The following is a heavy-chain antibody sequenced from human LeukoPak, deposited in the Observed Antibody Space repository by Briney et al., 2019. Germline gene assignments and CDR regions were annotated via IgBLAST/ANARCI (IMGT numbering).Heavy chain of an antibody. CDR1: GFTFRNYW. J-gene: IGHJ4*02. Sequence: PGGSLRLSCAASGFTFRNYWMSWVRQAPGKGLEWVANIKQDGSEKYYVDSVKGRFTISRDTAKNSLYLQMNSLRGEDTAVYYCGREIQAPGKTLEYWGQGTLVTVSS. CDR2: IKQDGSEK. CDR3: GREIQAPGKTLEY. V-gene: IGHV3-7*01.